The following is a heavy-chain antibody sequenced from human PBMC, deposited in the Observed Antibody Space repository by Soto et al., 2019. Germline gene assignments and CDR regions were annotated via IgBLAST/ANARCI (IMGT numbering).Heavy chain of an antibody. Sequence: TSETLSLTCTVSGGSISSYYWSWIRQPPGKGLEWIGCIYYSGSTNYNPSLKSRVTISVDTSKNQFSLKLSSVTAADTAVYYCARVYGLDLFDYWGQGTLVTVSS. J-gene: IGHJ4*02. V-gene: IGHV4-59*01. D-gene: IGHD2-8*01. CDR2: IYYSGST. CDR1: GGSISSYY. CDR3: ARVYGLDLFDY.